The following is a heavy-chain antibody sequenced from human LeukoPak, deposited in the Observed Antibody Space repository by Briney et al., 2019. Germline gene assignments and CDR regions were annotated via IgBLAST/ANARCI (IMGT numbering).Heavy chain of an antibody. CDR3: ARDGSRLRPIDY. D-gene: IGHD2-2*03. CDR2: IYYSGST. Sequence: PSETLSLTCTVSGGSISSYYWSWIRQPPGKGLEWIGYIYYSGSTNYNPSLKSRVTISVDTSKNQFSLKLSSVTAADTAVYYCARDGSRLRPIDYWGQGTLVTVSS. V-gene: IGHV4-59*12. J-gene: IGHJ4*02. CDR1: GGSISSYY.